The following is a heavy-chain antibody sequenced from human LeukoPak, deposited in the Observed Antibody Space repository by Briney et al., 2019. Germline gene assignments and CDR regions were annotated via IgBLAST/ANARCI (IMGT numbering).Heavy chain of an antibody. CDR3: ARGGQGEDSDY. J-gene: IGHJ4*02. CDR1: GFTVSSNY. D-gene: IGHD3-10*01. CDR2: IYSGGST. V-gene: IGHV3-53*01. Sequence: PGGSLRLSCAASGFTVSSNYMSWGRQAPGKGLEWVSVIYSGGSTYYADSVKGRFTISRDNSKNTLYLQMNSLRAEDTAVYYCARGGQGEDSDYWGQGTLVTVSS.